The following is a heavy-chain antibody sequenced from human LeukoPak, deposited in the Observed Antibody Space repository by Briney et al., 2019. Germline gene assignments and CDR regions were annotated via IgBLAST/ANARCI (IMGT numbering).Heavy chain of an antibody. CDR2: INPNSGGT. CDR1: GYIFTGYY. J-gene: IGHJ4*02. D-gene: IGHD5-24*01. CDR3: ASQQLQWRESYYFDD. Sequence: ASVKVSCKASGYIFTGYYMHWVRQAPGQGLEWMGWINPNSGGTKHAQKFQGRVTLTRDTSISTAHMELSRLGSDDTALYYCASQQLQWRESYYFDDWGQGTLVTVSS. V-gene: IGHV1-2*02.